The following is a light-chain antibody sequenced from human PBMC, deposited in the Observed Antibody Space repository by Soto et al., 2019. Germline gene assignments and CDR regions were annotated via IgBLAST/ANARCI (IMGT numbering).Light chain of an antibody. CDR3: QQSDSTPFT. J-gene: IGKJ2*01. CDR2: AAS. Sequence: DIQMTQSPSSLSASLGDRVTITCRASQSTGRYLNWYQQKPGKAPKLLIHAASSLQSGVPSRFSGSGSGTDFTLTISSMQPEDFATYYCQQSDSTPFTFGQGTNLEI. V-gene: IGKV1-39*01. CDR1: QSTGRY.